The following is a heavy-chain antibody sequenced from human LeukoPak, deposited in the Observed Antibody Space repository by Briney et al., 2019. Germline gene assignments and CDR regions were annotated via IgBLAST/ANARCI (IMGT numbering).Heavy chain of an antibody. V-gene: IGHV4-38-2*02. CDR2: IHHSGST. CDR1: GYSISSGYY. J-gene: IGHJ5*02. CDR3: ARLDFLNWFDP. Sequence: SETLSLTCTVSGYSISSGYYWGWIRQPPGKGLEWIGSIHHSGSTYYNPSLKSRVTISVDTSKNQFSLKLSSVTAADTAVYYCARLDFLNWFDPWGQGTLVTVSS.